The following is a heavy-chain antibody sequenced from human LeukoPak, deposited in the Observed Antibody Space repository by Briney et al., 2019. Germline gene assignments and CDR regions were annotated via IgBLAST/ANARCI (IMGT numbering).Heavy chain of an antibody. Sequence: PGGSLRLSRAASVFTPSSYCMDWVRQAPGQGLGWVSYIQSTRTTTTYYADSREGRFTISRDNAKNSLYLQMNSLRVEDTAMYYCARGICDDCSKTGRYFDNWGQGTLVTVSS. V-gene: IGHV3-48*01. CDR2: IQSTRTTTT. J-gene: IGHJ4*02. D-gene: IGHD2-21*02. CDR1: VFTPSSYC. CDR3: ARGICDDCSKTGRYFDN.